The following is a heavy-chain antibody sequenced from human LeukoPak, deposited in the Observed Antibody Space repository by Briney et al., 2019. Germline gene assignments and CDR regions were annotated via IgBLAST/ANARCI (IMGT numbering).Heavy chain of an antibody. Sequence: ASVTVSFKSSAYTFTSCDINWVRQAPGQGHEWMGWMNPNSGNTGDGQSFQGRITMTRDISIGTAYMELSNLTSEDTAIYYCTRGSSGRRDNWGQGTLVTVSA. V-gene: IGHV1-8*01. CDR1: AYTFTSCD. D-gene: IGHD6-19*01. J-gene: IGHJ4*02. CDR3: TRGSSGRRDN. CDR2: MNPNSGNT.